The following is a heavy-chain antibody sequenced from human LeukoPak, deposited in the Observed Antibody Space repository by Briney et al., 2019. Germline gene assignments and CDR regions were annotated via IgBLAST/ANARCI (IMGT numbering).Heavy chain of an antibody. CDR3: ARDKYGDNSNAFDI. J-gene: IGHJ3*02. Sequence: KPGGSLRLSCAASGFTFSSYSMNWVRQAPGKGLEWVSSISSSSSYVYYADSVKGRFTISRDNARNSLYLQMNSLRAEDTAVYYCARDKYGDNSNAFDIWGQGTLVTVSS. V-gene: IGHV3-21*01. CDR2: ISSSSSYV. D-gene: IGHD4-23*01. CDR1: GFTFSSYS.